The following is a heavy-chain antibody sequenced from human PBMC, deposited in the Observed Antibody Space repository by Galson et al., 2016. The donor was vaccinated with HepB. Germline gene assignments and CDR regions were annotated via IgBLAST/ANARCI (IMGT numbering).Heavy chain of an antibody. CDR1: GFTFSLYS. CDR3: ARGERGSYNSGYFDY. D-gene: IGHD1-26*01. J-gene: IGHJ4*02. CDR2: ISSYSSTT. V-gene: IGHV3-48*02. Sequence: LRLSCAASGFTFSLYSMNWVRQAPGKGLEWVSYISSYSSTTHYADSVKGRFTISRDNAKNSLYLQMNSLRDEDTAVYYCARGERGSYNSGYFDYWSQGNLVTVSS.